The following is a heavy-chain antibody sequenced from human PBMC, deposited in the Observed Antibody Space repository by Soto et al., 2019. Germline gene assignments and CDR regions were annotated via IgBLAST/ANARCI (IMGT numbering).Heavy chain of an antibody. V-gene: IGHV3-20*04. D-gene: IGHD4-17*01. Sequence: EVSLVESGGGVVRPGGSLRLSCAASGFGFDEYGMSCVRQGPGKGLEWVSGINRHGDSTGYADSVKGRFTISRDNAKNSLYLQMNGLRAEDTAFYYCARDHRWGYEYGDYGDSWGQGTLVTVSS. CDR2: INRHGDST. CDR3: ARDHRWGYEYGDYGDS. J-gene: IGHJ4*02. CDR1: GFGFDEYG.